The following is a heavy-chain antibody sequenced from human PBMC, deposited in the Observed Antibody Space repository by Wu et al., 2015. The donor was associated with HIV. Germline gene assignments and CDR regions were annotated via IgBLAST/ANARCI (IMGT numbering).Heavy chain of an antibody. D-gene: IGHD3-16*02. V-gene: IGHV1-69*13. J-gene: IGHJ4*02. CDR1: GGTFSNYA. CDR3: ARGGYLWGISRYTSSDR. Sequence: QVQLVQSGAEVKKPGSSVKVSCKASGGTFSNYAISWVRQAPGQGLEWMGRIIPIFGTTNYAQKFQGRVTITADESTNTAYMELSSLRSEDTAVYYCARGGYLWGISRYTSSDRWGQGTLITVSS. CDR2: IIPIFGTT.